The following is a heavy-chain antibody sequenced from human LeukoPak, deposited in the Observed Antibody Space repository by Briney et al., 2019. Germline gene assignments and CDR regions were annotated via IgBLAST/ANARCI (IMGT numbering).Heavy chain of an antibody. Sequence: GGSLRLSCAASGFTFSRFWMSWVRQAPGKGLEWVANIKQDGSEKYYVDSVKGRFTISRDNAKNSLYLQMSSLRAEDTAVFYCARDGTYTDYDPDFDIWGQGTLVTVSS. CDR3: ARDGTYTDYDPDFDI. CDR1: GFTFSRFW. D-gene: IGHD5-12*01. CDR2: IKQDGSEK. J-gene: IGHJ4*02. V-gene: IGHV3-7*04.